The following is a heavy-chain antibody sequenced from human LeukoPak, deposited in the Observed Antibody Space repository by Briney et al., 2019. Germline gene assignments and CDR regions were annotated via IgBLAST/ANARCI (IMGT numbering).Heavy chain of an antibody. CDR2: IYYSGST. D-gene: IGHD1-26*01. J-gene: IGHJ3*02. Sequence: PSETLSLTCTVSGGSISSYYWSWIRQPPGKGLEWIGYIYYSGSTNYNPSLKSRVTISVDTSKNQFSLKLSSVTAADTAVYYCARHGSGSYTDAFDIWGQGTMVTVSS. V-gene: IGHV4-59*08. CDR1: GGSISSYY. CDR3: ARHGSGSYTDAFDI.